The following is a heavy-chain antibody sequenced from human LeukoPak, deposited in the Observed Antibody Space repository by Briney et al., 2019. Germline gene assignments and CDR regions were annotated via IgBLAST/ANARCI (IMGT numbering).Heavy chain of an antibody. V-gene: IGHV4-59*01. CDR1: GGSISSYY. D-gene: IGHD5-24*01. Sequence: SETLSLTCTVSGGSISSYYWSWIRQPPGKGLEWIGYIYYSGNTIYNPSLKSRVTISVDTSKNQFSLKLSSVTAADTAVYYCAREVSLAGWDYWGQGTLVTVSS. J-gene: IGHJ4*02. CDR3: AREVSLAGWDY. CDR2: IYYSGNT.